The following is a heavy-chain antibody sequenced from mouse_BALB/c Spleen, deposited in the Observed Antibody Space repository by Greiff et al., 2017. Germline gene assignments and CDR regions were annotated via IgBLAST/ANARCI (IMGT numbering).Heavy chain of an antibody. J-gene: IGHJ4*01. D-gene: IGHD2-4*01. CDR3: ARFDYDEVYYAMDY. Sequence: QVQLQQSGPELVKPGASVRISCTASGYTFTSYYIHWVKQRPGQGLEWIGWIYPGNVNTKYNEKFKGKATLTADKSSSTAYMQLSSLTSEDSAVYFCARFDYDEVYYAMDYWGQGTSVTVSS. V-gene: IGHV1S56*01. CDR1: GYTFTSYY. CDR2: IYPGNVNT.